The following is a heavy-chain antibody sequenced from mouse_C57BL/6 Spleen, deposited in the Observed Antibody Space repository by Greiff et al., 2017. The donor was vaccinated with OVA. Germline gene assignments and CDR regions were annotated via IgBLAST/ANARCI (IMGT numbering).Heavy chain of an antibody. CDR3: PRGDDYGFLYYAMDY. J-gene: IGHJ4*01. CDR1: GFTFSNYW. Sequence: EVKVEESGGGLVQPGGSMKLSCVASGFTFSNYWMNWVRQSPEKGLEWVAQIRLKSDNYATHYAESVKGRFTISRDDSKSSVYLQMKNLRAEDTGIYYCPRGDDYGFLYYAMDYWGQGTSVTVSS. CDR2: IRLKSDNYAT. V-gene: IGHV6-3*01. D-gene: IGHD2-4*01.